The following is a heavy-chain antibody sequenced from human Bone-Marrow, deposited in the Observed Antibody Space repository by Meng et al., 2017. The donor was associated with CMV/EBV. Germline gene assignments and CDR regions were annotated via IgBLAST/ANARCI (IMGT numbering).Heavy chain of an antibody. V-gene: IGHV3-23*01. D-gene: IGHD2-21*01. CDR3: AKVGDNDDDSGGFYDAADY. J-gene: IGHJ4*02. Sequence: GESLKIPCAASGFPLSSHAMTWVRQAPGKGLEWVSAISASGSSTYYADSVKGRFTIYRDSSENTLYLQMNSLRAEDTAVYYCAKVGDNDDDSGGFYDAADYWGQGTLVTVSS. CDR2: ISASGSST. CDR1: GFPLSSHA.